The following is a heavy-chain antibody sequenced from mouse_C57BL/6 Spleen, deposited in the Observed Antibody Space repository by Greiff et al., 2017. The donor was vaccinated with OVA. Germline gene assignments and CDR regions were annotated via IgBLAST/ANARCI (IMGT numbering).Heavy chain of an antibody. D-gene: IGHD1-1*01. Sequence: QVQLQQSGAELVKPGASVKMSCKASGYTFTSYWINWVKQRPGQGLEWIGDIYPGSGSTNYNEKFKSKATMTVDTSYSTAYMQLSSLTSEDSAVYYCARIFTTVATGYFDVWGTGTTVTVSS. J-gene: IGHJ1*03. V-gene: IGHV1-55*01. CDR2: IYPGSGST. CDR1: GYTFTSYW. CDR3: ARIFTTVATGYFDV.